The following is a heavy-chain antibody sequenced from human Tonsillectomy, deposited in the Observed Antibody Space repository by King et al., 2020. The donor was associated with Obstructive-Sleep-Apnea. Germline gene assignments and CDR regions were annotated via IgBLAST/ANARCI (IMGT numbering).Heavy chain of an antibody. CDR2: IRSKSYGGTT. Sequence: VQLVESGGGLVQPGRSLRLSCTTSGFNSGDYAMSWFRQAPGKGLEWVGFIRSKSYGGTTANAASVKGRFTISRDDSKSTAYLQMNSLKTEDTAVYYCTRVVGYSRSSDHYYYGMDVWGQGTTVTVSS. D-gene: IGHD6-6*01. V-gene: IGHV3-49*03. CDR1: GFNSGDYA. CDR3: TRVVGYSRSSDHYYYGMDV. J-gene: IGHJ6*01.